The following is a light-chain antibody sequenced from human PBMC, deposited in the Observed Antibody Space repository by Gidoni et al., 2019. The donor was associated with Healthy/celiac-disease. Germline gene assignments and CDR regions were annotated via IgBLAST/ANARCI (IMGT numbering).Light chain of an antibody. CDR1: SSNIGSNT. V-gene: IGLV1-44*01. Sequence: QSVRTQPPSASGTPGQRVTISCSGSSSNIGSNTVNWYQQLPGPAPKLLIYSNNQRPSWVPDRFSGSKSGTSASLAISGLQSEDEADYYCAAWDDSLNGVVFGGGTKLTVL. J-gene: IGLJ2*01. CDR3: AAWDDSLNGVV. CDR2: SNN.